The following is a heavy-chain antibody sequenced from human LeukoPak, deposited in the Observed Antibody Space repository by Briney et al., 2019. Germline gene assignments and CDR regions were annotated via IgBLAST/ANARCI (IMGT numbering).Heavy chain of an antibody. D-gene: IGHD5-12*01. CDR2: IYTSGGT. Sequence: SQTLSLTCTVSGGSISSGSYYWSWIRQPAGKGLEWIGCIYTSGGTNYNPSLKSRVTISVDTSKNQFSLKLSSVTAADTAVYYCARLSSGYDYYFDYWGQGTLVTVSS. J-gene: IGHJ4*02. CDR3: ARLSSGYDYYFDY. V-gene: IGHV4-61*02. CDR1: GGSISSGSYY.